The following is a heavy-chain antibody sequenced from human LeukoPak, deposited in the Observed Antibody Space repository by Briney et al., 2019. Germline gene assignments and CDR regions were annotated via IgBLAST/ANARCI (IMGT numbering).Heavy chain of an antibody. CDR2: INHSGST. V-gene: IGHV4-34*01. J-gene: IGHJ4*02. Sequence: PSETLSLTCAVYGGSFSVYYWSWIRQPPGKGLEWIGEINHSGSTNYNPSLKSRVTISVDTSKNQFSLKLSSVTAADTAVYYCARWEGGSYYDFDCWGQGTLVTVSS. CDR1: GGSFSVYY. D-gene: IGHD1-26*01. CDR3: ARWEGGSYYDFDC.